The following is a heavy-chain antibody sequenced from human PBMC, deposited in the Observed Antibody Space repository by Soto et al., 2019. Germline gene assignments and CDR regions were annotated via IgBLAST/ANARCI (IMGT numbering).Heavy chain of an antibody. CDR2: ISGSGDTT. Sequence: GGSLRLSCAASGFPFSSYAMSWVRQAPGKGLEWVSAISGSGDTTQYADSVKGRFTISRDNSKNKLYLQMTSLRVEDTAVYYGAFLSSDPRIYFDYWGQGALVTVSS. CDR3: AFLSSDPRIYFDY. V-gene: IGHV3-23*01. CDR1: GFPFSSYA. D-gene: IGHD3-22*01. J-gene: IGHJ4*02.